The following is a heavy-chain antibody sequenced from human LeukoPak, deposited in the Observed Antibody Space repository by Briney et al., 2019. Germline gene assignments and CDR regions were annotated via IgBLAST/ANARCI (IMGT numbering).Heavy chain of an antibody. J-gene: IGHJ4*02. Sequence: PGGSLRLSCAASGFSFNTYGMHWVRQAPGKGLEWVAVISYDGSNKYYADSVKGRFTISRDNSKNTLYLQMNSLRAEDTAVYYCARDRHIVVVTAIPTFDYWGQGTLVTVSS. CDR3: ARDRHIVVVTAIPTFDY. V-gene: IGHV3-30*19. D-gene: IGHD2-21*02. CDR1: GFSFNTYG. CDR2: ISYDGSNK.